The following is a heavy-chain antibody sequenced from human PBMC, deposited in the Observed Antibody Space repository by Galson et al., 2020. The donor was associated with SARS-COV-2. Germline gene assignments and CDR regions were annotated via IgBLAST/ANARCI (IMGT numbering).Heavy chain of an antibody. D-gene: IGHD2-21*01. CDR2: ISYDATQQ. Sequence: GGSLRLSCAASGFTFTLHPMHWVRQAPGEGLEWVGVISYDATQQYYADSVKGRFTTSRDNSKNTLYLQMNGITPEDTALYYCVRDKFGDKLELDAWGQGTMVTVSP. CDR1: GFTFTLHP. J-gene: IGHJ1*01. V-gene: IGHV3-30*01. CDR3: VRDKFGDKLELDA.